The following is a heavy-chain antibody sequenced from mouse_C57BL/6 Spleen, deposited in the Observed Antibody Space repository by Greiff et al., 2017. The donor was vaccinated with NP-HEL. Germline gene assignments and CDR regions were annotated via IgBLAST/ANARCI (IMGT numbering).Heavy chain of an antibody. J-gene: IGHJ2*01. D-gene: IGHD2-4*01. V-gene: IGHV5-6*01. CDR1: GFTFSSYG. Sequence: EVMLVESGGDLVKPGGSLKLSCAASGFTFSSYGMSWVRQTPDKRLEWVATISSGGSYTYYPDSGKGRWTISRDNAKNTLYLQMSSLKSEDTAMYYCARQPYDYDVKYYFDYWGQGTTLTVSS. CDR3: ARQPYDYDVKYYFDY. CDR2: ISSGGSYT.